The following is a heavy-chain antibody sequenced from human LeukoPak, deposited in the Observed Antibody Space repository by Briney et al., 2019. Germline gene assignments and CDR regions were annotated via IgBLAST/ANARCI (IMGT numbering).Heavy chain of an antibody. CDR3: ARHYYGSGSTLDY. CDR2: IYYSGST. CDR1: GGSMSSYY. V-gene: IGHV4-59*08. J-gene: IGHJ4*02. D-gene: IGHD3-10*01. Sequence: SETLSLTCTVSGGSMSSYYWSWIRQPPGKGLEWIGYIYYSGSTNYNPSLKSRVTISVDTSKNQFSMKLSSVTAADTAVYYCARHYYGSGSTLDYWGQETLVPVST.